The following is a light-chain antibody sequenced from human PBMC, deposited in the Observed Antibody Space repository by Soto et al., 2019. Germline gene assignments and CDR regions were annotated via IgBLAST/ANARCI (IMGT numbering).Light chain of an antibody. V-gene: IGKV1-12*01. J-gene: IGKJ5*01. CDR3: QQTYTTPEIT. CDR1: QGITNC. Sequence: DIQMTQSPSSVSASVGDRVTITCRASQGITNCLAWYQLKPGKAPNLLMYGASYLKSGVPTRFSGSGSGTDFTLTISSLQPEDFAIYYCQQTYTTPEITFGQGTRLEIK. CDR2: GAS.